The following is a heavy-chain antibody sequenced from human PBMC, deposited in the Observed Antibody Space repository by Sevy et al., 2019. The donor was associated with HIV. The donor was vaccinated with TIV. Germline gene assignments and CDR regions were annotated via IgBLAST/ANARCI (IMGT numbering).Heavy chain of an antibody. CDR1: GFTFSSYS. J-gene: IGHJ2*01. V-gene: IGHV3-48*01. Sequence: WGSLRLSCAASGFTFSSYSMNWVRQAPGKGLEWVSYISSSGTTMYYADSVKGRFTISRDNAKNSLYLQMNSLRAEDTAVYYCARDWVDYYDSSGYSDWYFDLWGRGTLVTVSS. CDR2: ISSSGTTM. CDR3: ARDWVDYYDSSGYSDWYFDL. D-gene: IGHD3-22*01.